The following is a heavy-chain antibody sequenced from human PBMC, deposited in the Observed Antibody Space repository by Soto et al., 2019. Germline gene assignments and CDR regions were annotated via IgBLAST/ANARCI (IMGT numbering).Heavy chain of an antibody. J-gene: IGHJ4*02. CDR1: GFTFSSYE. Sequence: EVQLVESGGGLVQPGGSLRLSCAASGFTFSSYEMNWVRQAPGKGLEWVSYISSSGSTIYYADSVKGRFTISRDNAKNSLYLQMNSLRAEDTAVYYCAREEYDSSGYYDYFDYWGQGTLVTGSS. CDR2: ISSSGSTI. CDR3: AREEYDSSGYYDYFDY. D-gene: IGHD3-22*01. V-gene: IGHV3-48*03.